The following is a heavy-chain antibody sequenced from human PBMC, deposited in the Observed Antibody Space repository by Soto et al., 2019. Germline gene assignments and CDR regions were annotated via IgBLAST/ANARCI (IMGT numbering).Heavy chain of an antibody. Sequence: EVQLVESGGGLVQPGGSLRLSCAASGFTFSSYSMNWVRQAPGKGLEWVSYISSSSSTIYYADSVKGRFTISRDNAKNSLYLQMNSLRAEDTAVYYCARETRGYSYNSDYWGQGTLVTVSS. CDR3: ARETRGYSYNSDY. CDR2: ISSSSSTI. D-gene: IGHD5-18*01. V-gene: IGHV3-48*01. CDR1: GFTFSSYS. J-gene: IGHJ4*02.